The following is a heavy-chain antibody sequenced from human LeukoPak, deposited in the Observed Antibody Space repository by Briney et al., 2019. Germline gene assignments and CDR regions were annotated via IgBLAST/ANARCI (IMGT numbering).Heavy chain of an antibody. Sequence: ASVKVSCTASGYTFTSYAMNWVRQAPGQGPEWMGWINTNTGNPTYAQGFTGRFVFSLDTSVSTAYLQISSLKAEDTAVYYCARLDDPYYDSSGYPRGHFDYWGQGTLVTVSS. V-gene: IGHV7-4-1*02. CDR1: GYTFTSYA. CDR3: ARLDDPYYDSSGYPRGHFDY. CDR2: INTNTGNP. D-gene: IGHD3-22*01. J-gene: IGHJ4*02.